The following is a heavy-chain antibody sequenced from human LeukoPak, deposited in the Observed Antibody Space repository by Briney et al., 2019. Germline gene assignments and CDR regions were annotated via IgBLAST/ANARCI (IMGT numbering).Heavy chain of an antibody. V-gene: IGHV3-48*02. Sequence: PGGSLRLSCAASGFTFSSYSMSWVRQAPEKGLQWVSYITSSSSTIYYADSVKGRFTISRDNAKNSLYLQMNSLRDEDTAVYYCARGATPDYWGQGTLVTVSS. J-gene: IGHJ4*02. CDR3: ARGATPDY. CDR1: GFTFSSYS. CDR2: ITSSSSTI.